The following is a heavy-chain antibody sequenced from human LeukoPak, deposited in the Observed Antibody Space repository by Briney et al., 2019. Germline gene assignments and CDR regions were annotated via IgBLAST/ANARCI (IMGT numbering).Heavy chain of an antibody. V-gene: IGHV3-30*02. CDR3: AKDQIVGPDYFDY. Sequence: PGGSLRLSCAASGFTFSTYGMHWVRQAPGKGLEWVAFIRNDGSDKYYADSVKGRCTISRDNSKKTLYLQMNSLRAEDTAIYYCAKDQIVGPDYFDYWGQGTLVTVSS. CDR1: GFTFSTYG. CDR2: IRNDGSDK. D-gene: IGHD1-26*01. J-gene: IGHJ4*02.